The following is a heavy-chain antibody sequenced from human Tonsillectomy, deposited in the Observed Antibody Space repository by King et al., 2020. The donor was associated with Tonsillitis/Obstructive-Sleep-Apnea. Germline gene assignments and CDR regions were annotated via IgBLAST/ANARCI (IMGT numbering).Heavy chain of an antibody. CDR1: GFTFSDYY. J-gene: IGHJ4*02. V-gene: IGHV3-11*05. D-gene: IGHD2-2*01. Sequence: VQLVESGGGLVKPGGSLRLSCAASGFTFSDYYMSWIRQAPGKGLEWVSYISSSSSYTNYADSVKGRFTISRDNAKNSLYLQMNSLRAEDTAVYYCAREGCCSSTSCFRPFDFWGQGTLATVSS. CDR3: AREGCCSSTSCFRPFDF. CDR2: ISSSSSYT.